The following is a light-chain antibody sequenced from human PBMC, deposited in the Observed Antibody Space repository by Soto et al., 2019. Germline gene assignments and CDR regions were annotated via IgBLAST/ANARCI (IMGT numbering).Light chain of an antibody. CDR2: GAS. CDR1: QSVSSD. Sequence: EIVMTQSPATLSLSPGERATLSCRASQSVSSDLAWYQQKPGQAPRLLIFGASNRATGIPARFSGSGSGTDFTITISSLQSEDFAVYYCQHYNNWPPVTFGGGTKVGIK. V-gene: IGKV3-15*01. CDR3: QHYNNWPPVT. J-gene: IGKJ4*01.